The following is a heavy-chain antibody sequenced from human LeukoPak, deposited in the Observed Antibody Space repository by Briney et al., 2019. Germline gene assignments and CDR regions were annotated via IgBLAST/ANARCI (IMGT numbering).Heavy chain of an antibody. CDR1: GFTFSRNG. Sequence: GRSLRLSCAASGFTFSRNGMHWVRQAPGKGLEWVAVVWYDGSKEYYADSVKGRFIISRDNSKNTLYLQMDSLRAEDTAVYYCARLTDTATFDYWGPGTLVTVSS. D-gene: IGHD5-18*01. CDR2: VWYDGSKE. J-gene: IGHJ4*02. CDR3: ARLTDTATFDY. V-gene: IGHV3-33*01.